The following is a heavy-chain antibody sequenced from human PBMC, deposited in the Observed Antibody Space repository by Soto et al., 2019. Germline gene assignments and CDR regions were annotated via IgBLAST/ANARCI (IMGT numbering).Heavy chain of an antibody. CDR2: ISYDGSNK. Sequence: QVQLVESGGGVVQPGRSLRLSCVASGFTGSSYGMHWVRQAPGKGLEWVAVISYDGSNKYYADSVKGRFTISRDNSKNTLYLQMDSLRAEDTAMYYCAKGRTGRCYSTSAYWGQGTLVIVSS. CDR1: GFTGSSYG. CDR3: AKGRTGRCYSTSAY. J-gene: IGHJ4*02. V-gene: IGHV3-30*18. D-gene: IGHD2-15*01.